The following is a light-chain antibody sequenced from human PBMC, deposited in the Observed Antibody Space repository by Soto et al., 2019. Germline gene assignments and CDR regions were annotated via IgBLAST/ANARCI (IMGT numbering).Light chain of an antibody. V-gene: IGKV3-20*01. J-gene: IGKJ1*01. Sequence: EIVLTQSPGTLSLSPGERATLSCGASQTVTSNYLAWYQQKSGQAPRLLISGASTRATGIPDRFSGSGSGTDFALTISRLEPEDFAVSYCQQYVSSPWTFGQGTKVEI. CDR2: GAS. CDR1: QTVTSNY. CDR3: QQYVSSPWT.